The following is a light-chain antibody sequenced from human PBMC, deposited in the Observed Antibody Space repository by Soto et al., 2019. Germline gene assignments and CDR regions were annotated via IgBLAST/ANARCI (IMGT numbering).Light chain of an antibody. CDR3: QHSYGKIPA. CDR2: DAS. J-gene: IGKJ3*01. CDR1: QSISNF. Sequence: DIQMTQSPSPLSASVGDRVTITCRASQSISNFLNWYQHKPGTAPRLLIHDASLLQSGVPSRFSGSGSGTDFTLSISSLQPEDFTTYYCQHSYGKIPAFGPGTKVDIK. V-gene: IGKV1-39*01.